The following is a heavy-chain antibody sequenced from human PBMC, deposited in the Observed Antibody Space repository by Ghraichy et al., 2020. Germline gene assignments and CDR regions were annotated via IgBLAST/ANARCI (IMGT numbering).Heavy chain of an antibody. D-gene: IGHD5-24*01. V-gene: IGHV4-4*09. CDR3: SRQDDPDGMDV. J-gene: IGHJ6*02. Sequence: SETLSLTCTVSGGSISSYYWSWIRQPPGKGLEWIGYIYASGSTNYSPSLKSRVTITVDTTKNQFPLKLSSVTAADTAVYYCSRQDDPDGMDVWGQGTTVTVSS. CDR2: IYASGST. CDR1: GGSISSYY.